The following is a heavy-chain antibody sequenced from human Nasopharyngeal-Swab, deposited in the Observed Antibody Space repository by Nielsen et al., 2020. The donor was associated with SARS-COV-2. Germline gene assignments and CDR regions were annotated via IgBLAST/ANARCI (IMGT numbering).Heavy chain of an antibody. J-gene: IGHJ4*02. V-gene: IGHV3-30*02. CDR2: IWYDGSNK. D-gene: IGHD1-26*01. CDR1: GFTFSSYG. CDR3: AKRAVQWELPISYFDY. Sequence: GESLKISCAASGFTFSSYGMHWVRQAPGKGLEWVAVIWYDGSNKYYADSVKGRFTISRDNSKNTLYLQMNSLRAEDTAVYYCAKRAVQWELPISYFDYWGQGTPVTVSS.